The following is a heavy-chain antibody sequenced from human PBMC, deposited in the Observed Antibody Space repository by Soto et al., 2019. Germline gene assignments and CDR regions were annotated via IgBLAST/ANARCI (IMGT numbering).Heavy chain of an antibody. CDR2: IIPILGTA. D-gene: IGHD2-8*01. J-gene: IGHJ6*02. CDR3: ARDGLMVYATAGYYYYGMDV. CDR1: GGTFSSYA. V-gene: IGHV1-69*13. Sequence: SVKVSCKASGGTFSSYAISWVRQAPGQGLEWMGGIIPILGTANYAQKFQGRVTITADESTSTAYMELSSLRSEDTAAYYCARDGLMVYATAGYYYYGMDVWGQGTTVTVSS.